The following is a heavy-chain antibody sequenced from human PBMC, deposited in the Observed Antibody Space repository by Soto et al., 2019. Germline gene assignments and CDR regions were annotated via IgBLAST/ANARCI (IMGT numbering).Heavy chain of an antibody. CDR1: GGTFSSYA. Sequence: SVKVSCKASGGTFSSYAISWVRQAPGQGLEWMGGIIPIFGTANYAQKFQGRVTITADKSTSTAYMELSSLRSEDTAVYYCATYYYGSGLYYYYGMDVWGQGTTVTVSS. CDR3: ATYYYGSGLYYYYGMDV. V-gene: IGHV1-69*06. J-gene: IGHJ6*02. CDR2: IIPIFGTA. D-gene: IGHD3-10*01.